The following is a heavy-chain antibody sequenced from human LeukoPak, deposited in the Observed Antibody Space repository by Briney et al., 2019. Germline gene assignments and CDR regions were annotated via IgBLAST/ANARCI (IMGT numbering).Heavy chain of an antibody. D-gene: IGHD1-26*01. CDR1: GGSFSGYY. Sequence: SETLSLTCAVYGGSFSGYYWSWIRQPPGKGLEWIGYIYYSGSTSYNPSLKSRVTISVDTSKKQFSLKLSSVTAADTAFYYCARYIVSYPHDAFDIWGQGTMVTVSS. CDR2: IYYSGST. J-gene: IGHJ3*02. V-gene: IGHV4-59*01. CDR3: ARYIVSYPHDAFDI.